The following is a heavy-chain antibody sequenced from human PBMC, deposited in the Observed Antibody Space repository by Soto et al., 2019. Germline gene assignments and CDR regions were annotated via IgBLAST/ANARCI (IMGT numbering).Heavy chain of an antibody. CDR1: GFPFSSYA. Sequence: GGSLRLSCAASGFPFSSYAMSWVRQAPGKGLEWVSAISGSGGSTYYADSVKGRFTISRDNSKNTLYLQMNSLRAEDTAVYYCAKDKHSSSWSSYFDYWGQGTLVTVLL. CDR3: AKDKHSSSWSSYFDY. V-gene: IGHV3-23*01. J-gene: IGHJ4*02. CDR2: ISGSGGST. D-gene: IGHD6-13*01.